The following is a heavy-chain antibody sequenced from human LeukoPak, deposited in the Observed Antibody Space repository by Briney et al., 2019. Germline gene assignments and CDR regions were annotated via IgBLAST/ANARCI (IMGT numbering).Heavy chain of an antibody. CDR1: GGSFSSYA. D-gene: IGHD3-22*01. CDR3: AGTSGVDDSSGYFD. Sequence: SVKVSCTASGGSFSSYAISWVRQAPGQGLEWMGGIIPIFGTANYAQKFQGRVTITTDESTSTAYMELSSLRSEDTAVYYCAGTSGVDDSSGYFDWGQGTLVTVSS. V-gene: IGHV1-69*05. CDR2: IIPIFGTA. J-gene: IGHJ4*02.